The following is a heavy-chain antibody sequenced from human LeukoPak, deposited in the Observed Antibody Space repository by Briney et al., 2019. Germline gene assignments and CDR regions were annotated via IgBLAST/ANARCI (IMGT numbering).Heavy chain of an antibody. D-gene: IGHD3-3*01. CDR2: INPNSGGT. Sequence: ASVKVSCKTSGYTFTGYYMHWVRQAPGQGLEWRGWINPNSGGTNYAQKFQGRVTMTTDTSTSTAYMELRSLRSDDTAVYYCARDPAVPYYDFWSGPRADYWGQGTLVTVSS. CDR3: ARDPAVPYYDFWSGPRADY. J-gene: IGHJ4*02. CDR1: GYTFTGYY. V-gene: IGHV1-2*02.